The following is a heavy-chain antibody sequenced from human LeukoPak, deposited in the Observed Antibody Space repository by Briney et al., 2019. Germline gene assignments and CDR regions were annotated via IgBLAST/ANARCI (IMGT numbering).Heavy chain of an antibody. Sequence: SETVSLTCTVSGGSISSYYWSWIRQPRGKGLEWIGYIYTSGSTNYNPPLKSRVTISVDTSKNQFSLQLSSVTAADTAVYYCARHSPLPYYDFWSGYYSRNWFDPWGQGTLVTVSS. CDR3: ARHSPLPYYDFWSGYYSRNWFDP. CDR2: IYTSGST. CDR1: GGSISSYY. J-gene: IGHJ5*02. D-gene: IGHD3-3*01. V-gene: IGHV4-4*09.